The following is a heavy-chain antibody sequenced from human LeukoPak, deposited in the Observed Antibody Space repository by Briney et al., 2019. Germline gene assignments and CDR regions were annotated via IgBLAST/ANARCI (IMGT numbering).Heavy chain of an antibody. CDR3: ARDGSGSGFNRFDP. CDR1: GFTVSSNY. CDR2: IYRDGST. J-gene: IGHJ5*02. Sequence: GGSLRLSCAASGFTVSSNYMSWVRQAPGKGLEWVSVIYRDGSTYYADSVKGRFTISRDNPKNTLYLQMNSLRAEDTAVYYCARDGSGSGFNRFDPWGQGTLVTVSS. D-gene: IGHD3-10*01. V-gene: IGHV3-53*01.